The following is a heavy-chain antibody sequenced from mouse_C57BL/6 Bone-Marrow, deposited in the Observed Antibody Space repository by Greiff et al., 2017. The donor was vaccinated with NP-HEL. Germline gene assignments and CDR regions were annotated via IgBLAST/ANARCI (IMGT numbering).Heavy chain of an antibody. CDR2: IYPRSGNT. V-gene: IGHV1-81*01. Sequence: QVQLKQSGAELARPGASVKLSCKASGYTFTSYGISWVKQRTGQGLEWIGEIYPRSGNTYYNEKFKGKATLTADKSSSTAYIELRSLTSEDSAVYFCARPGYSSSFAYWGQGTLVTVSA. D-gene: IGHD2-3*01. CDR1: GYTFTSYG. J-gene: IGHJ3*01. CDR3: ARPGYSSSFAY.